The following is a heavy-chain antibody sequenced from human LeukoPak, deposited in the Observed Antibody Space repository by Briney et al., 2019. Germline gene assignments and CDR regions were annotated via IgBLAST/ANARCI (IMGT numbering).Heavy chain of an antibody. J-gene: IGHJ4*02. Sequence: SETLSLTCTVSGGSISSYYWSWIRQPPGKGLEWIGYIYYSGSTNYNPSLKSRVTISVDPSKNQFSLKLSSVTAADTAVYYCARSLTDYGSGIYYNYFDYWGQGTLVTVSS. CDR1: GGSISSYY. V-gene: IGHV4-59*12. D-gene: IGHD3-10*01. CDR3: ARSLTDYGSGIYYNYFDY. CDR2: IYYSGST.